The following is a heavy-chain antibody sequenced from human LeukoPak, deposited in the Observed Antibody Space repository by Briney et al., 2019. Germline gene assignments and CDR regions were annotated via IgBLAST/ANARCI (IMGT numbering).Heavy chain of an antibody. CDR3: ARVRERGYFTLGYYFDY. CDR2: IYYSGST. D-gene: IGHD7-27*01. V-gene: IGHV4-31*03. Sequence: PSQTLSLTCTVSGGSISSGGYYWSWIRQHPGKGLEWIGYIYYSGSTYYNPSLKSRVTISVDTSKNQFSLKLSSVTAADTAVYYCARVRERGYFTLGYYFDYWGQGTLVTVSS. CDR1: GGSISSGGYY. J-gene: IGHJ4*02.